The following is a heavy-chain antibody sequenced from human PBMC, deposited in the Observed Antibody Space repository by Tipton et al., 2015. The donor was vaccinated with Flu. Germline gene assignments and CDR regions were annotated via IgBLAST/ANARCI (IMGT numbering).Heavy chain of an antibody. V-gene: IGHV5-51*03. CDR2: IYPVDSDT. Sequence: QLVQSGAEVKEPGESLKISCRGSGYSFTNHWIGWVRQMPGKGLEWMGIIYPVDSDTRYSPSFQGQVTISADKSISAAYLQWSSLKASDTAMYCCVRHSGPEMATGFDYWGEGTLVTVSS. CDR1: GYSFTNHW. D-gene: IGHD5-24*01. J-gene: IGHJ4*02. CDR3: VRHSGPEMATGFDY.